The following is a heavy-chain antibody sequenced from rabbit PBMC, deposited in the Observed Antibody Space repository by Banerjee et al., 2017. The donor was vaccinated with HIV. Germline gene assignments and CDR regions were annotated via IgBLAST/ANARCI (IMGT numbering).Heavy chain of an antibody. Sequence: QSLEESGGDLVKPGASLTLTCTASGFDLSSNYYMCWVRQAPGKGLEWIACIYTGSGDYVYYASWAKGRFTISKTSSTTVTLQMPSLTAADTATYFCVRGASSAWGAVDLWGPGTLVTVS. V-gene: IGHV1S40*01. J-gene: IGHJ4*01. D-gene: IGHD4-1*01. CDR1: GFDLSSNYY. CDR3: VRGASSAWGAVDL. CDR2: IYTGSGDYV.